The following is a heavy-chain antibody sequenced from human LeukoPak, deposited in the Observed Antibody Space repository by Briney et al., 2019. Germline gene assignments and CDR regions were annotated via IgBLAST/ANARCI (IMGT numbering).Heavy chain of an antibody. CDR1: GFIFSSYA. J-gene: IGHJ4*02. Sequence: GGSLRLSCAASGFIFSSYAMTWVRQAPGKGLEWVSAISGSGRSTYYADSVKGRFTISRDNSKNTLYLQMNSLRAEDTAVYYCAKVLSGSQDYWGQGTLVTVFS. CDR3: AKVLSGSQDY. V-gene: IGHV3-23*01. D-gene: IGHD1-26*01. CDR2: ISGSGRST.